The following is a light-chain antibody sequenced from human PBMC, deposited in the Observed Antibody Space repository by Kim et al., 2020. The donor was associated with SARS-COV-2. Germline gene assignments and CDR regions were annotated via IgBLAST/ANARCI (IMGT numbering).Light chain of an antibody. CDR1: QSVSSN. J-gene: IGKJ2*01. Sequence: EIVMTQSPATLSVSPGERVNLSCRASQSVSSNLAWYQQKPGQAPRLLIYSASTRATGIPARFNGSGSGTDFTLTISSLQSEDFAVYYCQEYNTWLMYTFGQGTKLEI. CDR3: QEYNTWLMYT. V-gene: IGKV3-15*01. CDR2: SAS.